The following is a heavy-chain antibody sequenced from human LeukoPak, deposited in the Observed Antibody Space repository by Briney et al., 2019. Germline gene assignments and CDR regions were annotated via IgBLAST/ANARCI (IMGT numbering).Heavy chain of an antibody. J-gene: IGHJ4*02. CDR1: GFTFSIYA. D-gene: IGHD3-22*01. CDR3: ARDRPNYYGSDGHYYRRDGDY. V-gene: IGHV3-23*01. Sequence: GGSLRLSCAASGFTFSIYAMSWVRQAPGKGLQRVSSITSRGESTWYVDSVKGRFTITRDNSENTLYLQMHSLRAEDTAVYYCARDRPNYYGSDGHYYRRDGDYWGRGTLVSVSS. CDR2: ITSRGEST.